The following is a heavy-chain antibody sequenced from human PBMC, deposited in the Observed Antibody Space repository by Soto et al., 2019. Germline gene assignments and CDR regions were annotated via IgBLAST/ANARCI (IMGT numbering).Heavy chain of an antibody. D-gene: IGHD1-26*01. J-gene: IGHJ4*01. CDR1: GNTLIQLS. CDR2: FDPEDGET. Sequence: XSVKVSCKVSGNTLIQLSIQWVRQSPGNGLEWMGGFDPEDGETVYAQKFQGRVTMTEDTSTGTAYLELSSLRSEDTAVYFCAKVHGIVGDTYYLAYGGHGTLVTGSS. V-gene: IGHV1-24*01. CDR3: AKVHGIVGDTYYLAY.